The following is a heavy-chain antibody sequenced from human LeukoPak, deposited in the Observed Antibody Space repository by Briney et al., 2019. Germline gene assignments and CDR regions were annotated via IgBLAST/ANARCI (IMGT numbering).Heavy chain of an antibody. CDR2: IYPGGSDT. D-gene: IGHD2-2*01. CDR3: ARQGGYCSSTSCSAFDI. J-gene: IGHJ3*02. V-gene: IGHV5-51*01. Sequence: GESLKISCKGSGYSFTSYWIGWVRQMPGKGLEWMGIIYPGGSDTRYSPSFQGQVTISADKSISTAYLQWSSLKASDTAMYYCARQGGYCSSTSCSAFDIWGQGTMVTVSS. CDR1: GYSFTSYW.